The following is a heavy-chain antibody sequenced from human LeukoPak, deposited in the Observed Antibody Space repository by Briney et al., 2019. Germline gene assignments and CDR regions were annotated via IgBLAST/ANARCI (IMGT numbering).Heavy chain of an antibody. Sequence: PSETLSLTCTVSGGSISSYYWSWIRQPPGKGLEWVGYIYYSGSTNYHPSLKSQVTLSVDTPKNQFSLKLSSVTAADTAVYYCASGPYCSSTSCYGWYVDYWGQGTLVTVSS. CDR1: GGSISSYY. J-gene: IGHJ4*02. V-gene: IGHV4-59*01. CDR3: ASGPYCSSTSCYGWYVDY. D-gene: IGHD2-2*01. CDR2: IYYSGST.